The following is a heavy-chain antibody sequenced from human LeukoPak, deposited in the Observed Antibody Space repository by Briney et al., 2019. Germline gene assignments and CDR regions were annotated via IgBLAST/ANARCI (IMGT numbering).Heavy chain of an antibody. D-gene: IGHD3-22*01. Sequence: GGSLRLSCAVSGFTASTYHMAWVRQAPGKGLEWVSVRQPGNVSYYAASVTGRFTTSTDSSKNTLFLQMRDLRAEDTALYYCARERDYDTYFDYWGQGTLVIVSS. J-gene: IGHJ4*02. CDR3: ARERDYDTYFDY. CDR2: RQPGNVS. CDR1: GFTASTYH. V-gene: IGHV3-53*01.